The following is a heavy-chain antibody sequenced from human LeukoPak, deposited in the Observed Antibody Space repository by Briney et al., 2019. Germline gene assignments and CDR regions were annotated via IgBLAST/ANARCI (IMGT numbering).Heavy chain of an antibody. CDR3: ARDDGTYRRYFDY. CDR2: ITSSSSSI. J-gene: IGHJ4*02. D-gene: IGHD5-18*01. Sequence: GGSLRLSCAASVFTFTSYGIHWVRQAPGKGLEWVSCITSSSSSIYYADSVKGRFTISRDNAKNSLYLQMNSLRDEDTAVYYCARDDGTYRRYFDYWGQGTLVTVSS. CDR1: VFTFTSYG. V-gene: IGHV3-48*02.